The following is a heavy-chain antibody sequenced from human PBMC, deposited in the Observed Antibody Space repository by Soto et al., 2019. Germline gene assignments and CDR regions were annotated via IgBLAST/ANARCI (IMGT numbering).Heavy chain of an antibody. D-gene: IGHD1-26*01. J-gene: IGHJ4*02. CDR2: ISGSGDST. CDR1: GFTFSNYV. CDR3: ARRGSGSDYDY. V-gene: IGHV3-23*01. Sequence: EVQLLESGGGLVQPGGSLRLSCAASGFTFSNYVMNWVRQAPGKGLEWVSVISGSGDSTYYADSVKGRFTISRDNSKNTLYLQMNSLRAEDTAIYYCARRGSGSDYDYWGQGTLVTVSS.